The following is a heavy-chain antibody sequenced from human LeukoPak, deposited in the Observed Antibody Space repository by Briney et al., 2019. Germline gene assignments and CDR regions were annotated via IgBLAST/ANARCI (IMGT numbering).Heavy chain of an antibody. J-gene: IGHJ6*03. CDR2: IYYSGRT. CDR3: AREGSGSYYYYYYYMDV. CDR1: GGSISRSSHY. Sequence: SETLSLTCTVSGGSISRSSHYWGWIRQPPGKGLEWIGSIYYSGRTYYNPSLKSRVTISVDTSKNQFSLKLSSVTAADTAVYYCAREGSGSYYYYYYYMDVWGKGTTVAVSS. D-gene: IGHD1-26*01. V-gene: IGHV4-39*02.